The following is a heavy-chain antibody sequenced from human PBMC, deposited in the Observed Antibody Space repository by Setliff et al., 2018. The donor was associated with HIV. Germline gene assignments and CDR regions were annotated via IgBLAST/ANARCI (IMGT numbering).Heavy chain of an antibody. J-gene: IGHJ4*02. D-gene: IGHD1-26*01. Sequence: PSETLSLTCTVSGASSIYFWGWIRQPPGKGLEWIGSVYYSGSTYYNPSLKSRVTISMDTSKNQFSLKSNSVTAADTAVYYCAKDRSGSYRTFDYWGPGILVTVSS. CDR1: GASSIYF. CDR2: VYYSGST. CDR3: AKDRSGSYRTFDY. V-gene: IGHV4-39*07.